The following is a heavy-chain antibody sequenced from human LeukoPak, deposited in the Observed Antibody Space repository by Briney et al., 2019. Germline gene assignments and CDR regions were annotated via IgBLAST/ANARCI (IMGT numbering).Heavy chain of an antibody. J-gene: IGHJ6*02. Sequence: SETLSLTCTVSGGSLSSYYWSWIRQPPGKGLEWIGYIYYSGSTNYNPSLKSRVTISVDTSKNQFSLKLSSVTAADTAVYYCARDSAGTYYYYGMDVWGQGTTVTVSS. CDR3: ARDSAGTYYYYGMDV. CDR2: IYYSGST. D-gene: IGHD6-13*01. CDR1: GGSLSSYY. V-gene: IGHV4-59*01.